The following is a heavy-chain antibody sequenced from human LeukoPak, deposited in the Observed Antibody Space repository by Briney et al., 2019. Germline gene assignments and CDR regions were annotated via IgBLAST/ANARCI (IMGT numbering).Heavy chain of an antibody. V-gene: IGHV4-34*01. Sequence: SETLSLTCAVYGGSFSGYYWSWIRQPPGKGLEWIGEINHSGSTSYNASLKSRVTISVDTSKNQFSLKLSSVTAADTAVYYCARASGGKIDYWGQGTLVTVSS. CDR3: ARASGGKIDY. D-gene: IGHD4-23*01. J-gene: IGHJ4*02. CDR2: INHSGST. CDR1: GGSFSGYY.